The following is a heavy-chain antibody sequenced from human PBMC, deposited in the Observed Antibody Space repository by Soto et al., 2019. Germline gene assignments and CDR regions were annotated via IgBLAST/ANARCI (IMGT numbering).Heavy chain of an antibody. D-gene: IGHD1-7*01. CDR3: ASRDPGTSVDY. Sequence: SETLSLTCAVSGGSFTSNNWWTCVRQPPGQGLEWIGEIYRTGSTNYNPSLKSRVTISLDKSENQFSLKVTSLTAADTAVYYCASRDPGTSVDYWGQGTLVTVTS. V-gene: IGHV4-4*02. J-gene: IGHJ4*02. CDR1: GGSFTSNNW. CDR2: IYRTGST.